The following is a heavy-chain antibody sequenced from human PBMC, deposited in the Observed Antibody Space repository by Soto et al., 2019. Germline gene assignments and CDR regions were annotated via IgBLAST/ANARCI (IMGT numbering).Heavy chain of an antibody. D-gene: IGHD2-21*02. CDR1: GGSISSGGYY. Sequence: LSLTCTVSGGSISSGGYYWSWICQHPGKGLEWIGYIYYSGSTYYNPSLKSRVTISVDTSKNQFSLKLSSVTAADTAVYYCARETPRIVVVTANAFDIWGQGTMVTVSS. CDR3: ARETPRIVVVTANAFDI. J-gene: IGHJ3*02. V-gene: IGHV4-31*03. CDR2: IYYSGST.